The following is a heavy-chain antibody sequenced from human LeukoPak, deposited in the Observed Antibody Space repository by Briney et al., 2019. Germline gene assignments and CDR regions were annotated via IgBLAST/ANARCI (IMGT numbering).Heavy chain of an antibody. D-gene: IGHD3-22*01. Sequence: PSETLSLTCTVSGYSISSGYYWGWIRQPPGKGLEWIGSIYHSGSTYYNPSLKSRVTISVDTSKNQFSLKLSSVTAADTAVYYCARGGRSSGLADAFDIWGQGTMVTVSS. CDR1: GYSISSGYY. CDR2: IYHSGST. V-gene: IGHV4-38-2*02. CDR3: ARGGRSSGLADAFDI. J-gene: IGHJ3*02.